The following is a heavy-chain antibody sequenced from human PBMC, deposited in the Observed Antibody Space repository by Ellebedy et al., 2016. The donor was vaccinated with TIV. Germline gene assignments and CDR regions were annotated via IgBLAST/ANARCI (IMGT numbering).Heavy chain of an antibody. V-gene: IGHV5-51*01. CDR3: ARRLALHSNTWYAQYYFDY. CDR1: GDTFTNYW. CDR2: IYPGDSAT. J-gene: IGHJ4*02. D-gene: IGHD6-13*01. Sequence: KVSCKGSGDTFTNYWIGWARQMPGKGLEWMGNIYPGDSATRYNPSFQGQVTISADKSTSTAYLQWSSLKASDTAMYYCARRLALHSNTWYAQYYFDYWGQGTLVTVSS.